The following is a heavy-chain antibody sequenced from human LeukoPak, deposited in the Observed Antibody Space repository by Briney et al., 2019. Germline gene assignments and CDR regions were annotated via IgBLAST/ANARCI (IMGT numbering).Heavy chain of an antibody. V-gene: IGHV1-2*02. CDR2: INPNSGGT. Sequence: PGPSVKVSCKASGYTFTGYYMHWVRQAPGQGLEWMGWINPNSGGTNYAQKFQGRVTMTRDTSISTAYMELSRLRTDDTAVYYCARALRSGSYYEVDNWGQGTLVTVSS. D-gene: IGHD1-26*01. CDR3: ARALRSGSYYEVDN. CDR1: GYTFTGYY. J-gene: IGHJ4*02.